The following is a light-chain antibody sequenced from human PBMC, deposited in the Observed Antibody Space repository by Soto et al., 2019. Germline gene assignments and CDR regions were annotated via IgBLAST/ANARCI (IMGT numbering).Light chain of an antibody. J-gene: IGKJ1*01. CDR1: QSVSSSS. V-gene: IGKV3-11*01. CDR2: DAS. Sequence: EIVMTQSPATLSVSPGERATLSCRARQSVSSSSLAWYQQKPCQPPRLLIYDASKRAAGFPARFSGSGSGTDFTLTISSLEPEDFSVYYCQERTGWPPWTFGQGTKVDIK. CDR3: QERTGWPPWT.